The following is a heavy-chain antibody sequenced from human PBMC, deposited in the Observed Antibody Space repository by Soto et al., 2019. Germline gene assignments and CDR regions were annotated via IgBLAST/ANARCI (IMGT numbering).Heavy chain of an antibody. D-gene: IGHD1-1*01. CDR3: ARGRYGDY. V-gene: IGHV1-18*01. CDR2: ISAHNGNT. Sequence: QVHLVQSGAEVKKPGASVKVSCQGSGYAFTTYGITWGRQAPGQGLERMGWISAHNGNTNYAQKLQGRVTVTRDTSTSTAYMELRSLRYDDSAVYYCARGRYGDYWGQGALVTVSS. J-gene: IGHJ4*02. CDR1: GYAFTTYG.